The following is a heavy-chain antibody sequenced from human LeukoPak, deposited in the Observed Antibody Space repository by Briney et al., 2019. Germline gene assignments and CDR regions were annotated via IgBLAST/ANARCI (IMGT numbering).Heavy chain of an antibody. CDR1: GGSISSYY. V-gene: IGHV4-4*07. Sequence: PSETLSLTCTVSGGSISSYYWSWIRQPAGKGLEWIGRIYTSGSTNYNPSLKSRVTMSVDTSKNQFSLKLSSVTAADTAVYYCARVARITIFGVVFNWFDPWGQGTLVTVPS. CDR2: IYTSGST. J-gene: IGHJ5*02. CDR3: ARVARITIFGVVFNWFDP. D-gene: IGHD3-3*01.